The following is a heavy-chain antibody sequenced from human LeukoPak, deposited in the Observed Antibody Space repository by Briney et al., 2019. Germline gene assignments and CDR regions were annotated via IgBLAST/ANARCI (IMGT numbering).Heavy chain of an antibody. V-gene: IGHV4-59*01. CDR3: ARGGSGWSSWFDP. CDR2: IYYTGST. J-gene: IGHJ5*02. CDR1: GGSIRTYY. Sequence: PSETLSLTCTVSGGSIRTYYWSWIRQPPGKGLEWIGSIYYTGSTSYNPSLKSRVTISVDTSKNQFSLRLSSVNAADTAVYYCARGGSGWSSWFDPWGXGXLXTVSS. D-gene: IGHD6-13*01.